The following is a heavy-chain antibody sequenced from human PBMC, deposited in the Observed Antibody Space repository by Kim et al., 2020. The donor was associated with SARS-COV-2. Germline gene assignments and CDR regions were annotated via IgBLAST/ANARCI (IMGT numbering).Heavy chain of an antibody. CDR3: AKASYYYDSSGALDY. CDR1: GFTFSSYA. J-gene: IGHJ4*02. V-gene: IGHV3-23*01. Sequence: GGSLRLSCAASGFTFSSYAMSWVRQAPGKGLEWVSAISGSGGSTYYADSVKGRFTISRDNSKNTLYLQMNSLRAEDTAVYYCAKASYYYDSSGALDYWGQGTLVTVSS. CDR2: ISGSGGST. D-gene: IGHD3-22*01.